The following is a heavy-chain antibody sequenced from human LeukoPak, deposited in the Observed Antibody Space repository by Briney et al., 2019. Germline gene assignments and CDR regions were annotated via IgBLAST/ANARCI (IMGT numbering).Heavy chain of an antibody. CDR1: GFTFSSYS. CDR3: ARDLQDLFCSGGSCYSYFDY. V-gene: IGHV3-21*01. J-gene: IGHJ4*02. Sequence: GGSLRLSYAASGFTFSSYSMNWVRQAPGKGLEWVSSISSSSSYIYYADSVKGRFTISRDNAKNSLYLQMNSLRAEDTAVYYCARDLQDLFCSGGSCYSYFDYWGQGTLVTVSS. D-gene: IGHD2-15*01. CDR2: ISSSSSYI.